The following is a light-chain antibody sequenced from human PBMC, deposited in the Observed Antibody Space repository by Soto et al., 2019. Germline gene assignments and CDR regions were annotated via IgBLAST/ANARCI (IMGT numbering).Light chain of an antibody. CDR2: DVS. J-gene: IGLJ1*01. CDR3: CSYAGFSEV. V-gene: IGLV2-23*02. Sequence: QSVLTQPASVSGSPGQSITISCTGTSSDIGNYDIVSWYQQHPGKAPKLMIYDVSKRPSGVSNRFAGSKSGNTASLTISGLQAEDEADYYCCSYAGFSEVFGTGTKLTVL. CDR1: SSDIGNYDI.